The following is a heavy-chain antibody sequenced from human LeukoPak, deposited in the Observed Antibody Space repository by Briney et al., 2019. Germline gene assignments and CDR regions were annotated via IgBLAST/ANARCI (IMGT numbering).Heavy chain of an antibody. D-gene: IGHD3-22*01. V-gene: IGHV3-30*02. CDR3: ARDRAEDDSSGYIHRDFDF. CDR1: GFTFSSYG. Sequence: GGSLRLSCAASGFTFSSYGMHWVRQAPGKGLEWVAFIRYDGSNKYYADSVQGRFTISRDNAKKSLYLQMNSLRAEDTAVYYCARDRAEDDSSGYIHRDFDFWGQGTLVIVSS. J-gene: IGHJ4*02. CDR2: IRYDGSNK.